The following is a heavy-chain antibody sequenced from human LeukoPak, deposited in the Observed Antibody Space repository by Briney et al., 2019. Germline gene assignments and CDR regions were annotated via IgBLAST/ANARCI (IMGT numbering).Heavy chain of an antibody. V-gene: IGHV1-24*01. CDR2: FDPEDGET. CDR3: ARDSTPPYYYGSGSYAWFDP. Sequence: ASVKVSCKVSGYTLTELSMHWVRQAPGKGLEWMGGFDPEDGETIYAQKFQGRVTMTEDTSTDTAYMELSSLRSEDTAVYYCARDSTPPYYYGSGSYAWFDPWGQGTLVTVSS. J-gene: IGHJ5*02. D-gene: IGHD3-10*01. CDR1: GYTLTELS.